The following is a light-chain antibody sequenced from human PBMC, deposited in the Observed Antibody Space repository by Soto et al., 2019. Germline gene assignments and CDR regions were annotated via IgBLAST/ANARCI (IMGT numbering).Light chain of an antibody. J-gene: IGKJ1*01. CDR3: QQYYRYWT. V-gene: IGKV1-5*01. CDR2: GAS. CDR1: QNISSR. Sequence: DRVTITCRARQNISSRLAWFQQKPGKAPKLLIYGASSLESGVPQRFSGSGSGTEFTLTISSLETDDFSAYYGQQYYRYWTFGQGSKVDIK.